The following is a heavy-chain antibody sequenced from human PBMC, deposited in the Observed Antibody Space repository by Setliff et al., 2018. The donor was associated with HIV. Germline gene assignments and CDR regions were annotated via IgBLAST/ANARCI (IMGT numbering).Heavy chain of an antibody. D-gene: IGHD3-10*01. J-gene: IGHJ4*02. CDR1: GFTFSTYW. V-gene: IGHV3-7*01. CDR3: ARPGRSNYWDSFDY. Sequence: PGGSLRLSCAASGFTFSTYWMSWVRQAPGKGLEWVANINQYGSEKYYVGSVKGRFTISRDNAKKSLDLQMNSLRVGDTAVYYCARPGRSNYWDSFDYWGQGIQVTVS. CDR2: INQYGSEK.